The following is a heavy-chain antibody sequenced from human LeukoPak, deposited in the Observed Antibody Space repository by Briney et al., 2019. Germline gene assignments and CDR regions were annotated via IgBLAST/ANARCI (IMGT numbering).Heavy chain of an antibody. V-gene: IGHV3-30*18. Sequence: GGSLRLSCAASGFTFSSYGMHWVRQAPGKGLEWVAVISYDGSNKYYADSVKGRFTISRDNSKNTLYLQMNSLRAEDTAVYYCAKGSYYDSWSGYHYMDVWGKGTTVTVSS. J-gene: IGHJ6*03. D-gene: IGHD3-3*01. CDR1: GFTFSSYG. CDR3: AKGSYYDSWSGYHYMDV. CDR2: ISYDGSNK.